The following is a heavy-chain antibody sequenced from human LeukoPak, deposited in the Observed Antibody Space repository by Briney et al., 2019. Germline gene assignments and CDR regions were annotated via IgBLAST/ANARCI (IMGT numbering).Heavy chain of an antibody. CDR2: INTNTGNP. CDR1: GYTFTTYG. CDR3: ARDNYYHYDY. D-gene: IGHD3-10*01. J-gene: IGHJ4*02. Sequence: ASVKVSRKASGYTFTTYGVNWVRQAPGQGLEWMGWINTNTGNPTYAQGFTGRFVFSLDTSVSTAYLQISSLKAEDTAVYYCARDNYYHYDYWGQGTLVTVSS. V-gene: IGHV7-4-1*02.